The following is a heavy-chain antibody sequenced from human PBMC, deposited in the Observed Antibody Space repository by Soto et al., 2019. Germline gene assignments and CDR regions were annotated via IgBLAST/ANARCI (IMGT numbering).Heavy chain of an antibody. CDR1: GFTFSSYG. CDR2: ISYDGSNK. CDR3: AKDGGRGIRGFFDY. V-gene: IGHV3-30*18. Sequence: QVQLVESGGGVVQPGRSLRLSCAASGFTFSSYGMHWVRQAPGKGLELVAVISYDGSNKYYSDSVKGRFTISRDNSKNTLYLQMNSLRAEDTAVYYCAKDGGRGIRGFFDYWGQGTLVTVSS. D-gene: IGHD3-3*02. J-gene: IGHJ4*02.